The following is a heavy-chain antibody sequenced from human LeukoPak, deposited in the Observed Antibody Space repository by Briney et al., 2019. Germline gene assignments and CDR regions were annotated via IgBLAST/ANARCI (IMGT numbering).Heavy chain of an antibody. CDR2: IKQDGSEK. CDR3: ARDHVTMVRGVIITPHYGMDV. Sequence: PGGTLRLSCAASGFTFSSYWMSWVRQAPGKGLEWVANIKQDGSEKYYVDSVKGRFTISRDNAKNSLYLQMNSLRAKDTAVYYCARDHVTMVRGVIITPHYGMDVWGKGTTVTVSS. CDR1: GFTFSSYW. V-gene: IGHV3-7*03. J-gene: IGHJ6*04. D-gene: IGHD3-10*01.